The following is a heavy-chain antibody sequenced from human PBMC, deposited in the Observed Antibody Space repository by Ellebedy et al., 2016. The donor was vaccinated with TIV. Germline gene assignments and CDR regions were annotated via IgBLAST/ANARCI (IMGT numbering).Heavy chain of an antibody. CDR2: INHSGST. Sequence: SETLSLXXAVYGGSFSGYYWSWIRQPPGKGLEWIGEINHSGSTNYNPSLKSRVTISVDTSKNQFSLKLSSVTAADTAVYYCAREAVLRYFDGWGQGTLVTVSS. V-gene: IGHV4-34*01. CDR3: AREAVLRYFDG. CDR1: GGSFSGYY. J-gene: IGHJ4*02. D-gene: IGHD3-9*01.